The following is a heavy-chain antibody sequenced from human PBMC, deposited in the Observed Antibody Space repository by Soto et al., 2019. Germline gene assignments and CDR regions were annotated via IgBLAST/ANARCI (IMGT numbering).Heavy chain of an antibody. D-gene: IGHD1-26*01. J-gene: IGHJ4*02. CDR3: AKDFWELWSQY. Sequence: PGGSLRLSCAASGSIFGGYGMHWVRQAPGKGLEWVAGIRFDGSNENYADSAKGRFTISRDNSKNTLYLQMNSLRAEDTAVYYCAKDFWELWSQYWGQGTLVTVSS. V-gene: IGHV3-30*02. CDR1: GSIFGGYG. CDR2: IRFDGSNE.